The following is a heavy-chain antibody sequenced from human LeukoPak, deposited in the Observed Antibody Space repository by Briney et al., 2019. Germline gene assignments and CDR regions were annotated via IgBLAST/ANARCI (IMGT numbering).Heavy chain of an antibody. J-gene: IGHJ4*02. V-gene: IGHV1-2*02. CDR1: GYTFTGYF. Sequence: GASVKVSCKASGYTFTGYFMHWVRQAPGQGLEWMGWINPNSGGTNYAQKFQGRVTMTRDTSISTAYMELSRLKSDDPAVYYCARGTYMVRGVSPFDYWGQGTLVTVSS. D-gene: IGHD3-10*01. CDR3: ARGTYMVRGVSPFDY. CDR2: INPNSGGT.